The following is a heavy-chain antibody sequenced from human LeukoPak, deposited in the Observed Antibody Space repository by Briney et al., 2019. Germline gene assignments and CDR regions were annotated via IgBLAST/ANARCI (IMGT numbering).Heavy chain of an antibody. CDR1: GFTFGDYA. D-gene: IGHD2-15*01. J-gene: IGHJ4*02. CDR3: ARLRCSGGSCRNGPIYYFDY. V-gene: IGHV3-49*04. Sequence: GGSLRLSCTASGFTFGDYAMSWVRQAPGKGLECVAFIRSKAYSGATEYAASVKGRFTISRDDSNSIAYLQMKSLKTEDTAVYYCARLRCSGGSCRNGPIYYFDYWGQGTLVTVSS. CDR2: IRSKAYSGAT.